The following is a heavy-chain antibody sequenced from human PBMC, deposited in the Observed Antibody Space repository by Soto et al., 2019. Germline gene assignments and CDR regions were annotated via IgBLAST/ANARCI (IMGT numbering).Heavy chain of an antibody. CDR3: RVGVAD. J-gene: IGHJ4*02. D-gene: IGHD1-26*01. V-gene: IGHV3-30*03. CDR2: LSFDASKK. Sequence: QVQLVESGGGVVQPGRSLRLSCAASGFNFSAYGMHWVRQAPGTGLELVALLSFDASKKYYADSVKGRLTISSDTSSNTLYLQMNSLRVEDTAVYYCRVGVADWGQGTRVTVSS. CDR1: GFNFSAYG.